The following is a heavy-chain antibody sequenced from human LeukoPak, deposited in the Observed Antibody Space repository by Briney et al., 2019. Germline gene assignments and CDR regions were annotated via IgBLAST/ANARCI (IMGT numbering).Heavy chain of an antibody. D-gene: IGHD3-22*01. CDR3: ARDLNRYYYDSSGYYFDY. J-gene: IGHJ4*02. CDR1: GFTFSTST. V-gene: IGHV3-48*01. Sequence: GGSLRLSCAASGFTFSTSTMSWVRQAPGKGLEWVSYISGSSNSIYYADSVKGRFVISRDNAKNSLYLQMNSLRAEDTAVYYCARDLNRYYYDSSGYYFDYWGQGTLVTVSS. CDR2: ISGSSNSI.